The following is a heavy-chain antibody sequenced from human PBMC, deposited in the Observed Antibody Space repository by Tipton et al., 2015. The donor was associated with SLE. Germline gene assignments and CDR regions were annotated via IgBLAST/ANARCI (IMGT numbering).Heavy chain of an antibody. J-gene: IGHJ5*02. Sequence: TLSLTCVVSGYSITSDNYWDWIRQPPGKGLEWIGSIYHSGSIYYNPSFESRVTLSIDTSKNQSSLKLTSVTAADTAVCYRASGGYGSGSHYLGGWFDPWGRGTLVTVSS. CDR1: GYSITSDNY. D-gene: IGHD3-10*01. CDR2: IYHSGSI. CDR3: ASGGYGSGSHYLGGWFDP. V-gene: IGHV4-38-2*01.